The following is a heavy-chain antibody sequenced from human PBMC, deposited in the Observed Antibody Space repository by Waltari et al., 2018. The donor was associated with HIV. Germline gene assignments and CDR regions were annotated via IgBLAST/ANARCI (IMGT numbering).Heavy chain of an antibody. CDR3: ASGFRETAMDIDF. V-gene: IGHV1-3*01. Sequence: QVHLVQSGTEVKRPGASVTVSCRASGYSFTDFAVHWVRQVPGQSLEWMGWISAGAGNEKLSHRFEDRVVLGKDTSASTVYMELRRLRSEDTAVFYCASGFRETAMDIDFWGQGTLVTVSS. D-gene: IGHD5-18*01. CDR2: ISAGAGNE. J-gene: IGHJ4*02. CDR1: GYSFTDFA.